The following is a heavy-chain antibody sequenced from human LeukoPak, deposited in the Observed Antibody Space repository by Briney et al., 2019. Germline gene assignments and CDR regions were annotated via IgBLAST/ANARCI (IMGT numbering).Heavy chain of an antibody. V-gene: IGHV4-39*07. CDR1: GGSISSSSYY. D-gene: IGHD3-9*01. Sequence: SETLSLTCTVSGGSISSSSYYWGWIRQPPGKGLEWIGSIYYSGSTYYNPSLKSRVTISVDTSENQFSLKLSSVTAADTAVYYCASGLRYFDLYYWGQGTLVTVSS. J-gene: IGHJ4*02. CDR2: IYYSGST. CDR3: ASGLRYFDLYY.